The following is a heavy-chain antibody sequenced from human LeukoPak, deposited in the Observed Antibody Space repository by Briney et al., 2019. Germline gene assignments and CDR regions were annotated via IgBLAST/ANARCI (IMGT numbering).Heavy chain of an antibody. V-gene: IGHV3-66*01. CDR2: IYRGGST. CDR1: GFSVSSKY. J-gene: IGHJ4*02. CDR3: AMATWVGGLDY. Sequence: PGGSLRLSCAASGFSVSSKYMSWVRQAPGKGLEWVSVIYRGGSTYYADSVKGRFTISRDNSKNTLYLQMNNLRAEDTAVYYCAMATWVGGLDYWGQGTLVTVSS. D-gene: IGHD1-26*01.